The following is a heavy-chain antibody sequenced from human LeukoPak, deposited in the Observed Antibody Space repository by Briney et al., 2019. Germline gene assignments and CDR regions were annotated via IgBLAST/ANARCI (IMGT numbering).Heavy chain of an antibody. D-gene: IGHD3-3*01. CDR3: ARTPYSTIFGVHGWFDP. CDR2: IYTSGST. V-gene: IGHV4-61*02. J-gene: IGHJ5*02. CDR1: GGSISSGGYY. Sequence: SETLSLTCTVSGGSISSGGYYWSWIRQPAGKGLEWIGRIYTSGSTNYNPSLKSRVTMSVDTSKNQFSLKLSSVTAADTAVYYCARTPYSTIFGVHGWFDPWGQGTLVTVSS.